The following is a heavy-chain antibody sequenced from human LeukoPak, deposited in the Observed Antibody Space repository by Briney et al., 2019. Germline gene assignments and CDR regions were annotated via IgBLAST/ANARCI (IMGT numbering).Heavy chain of an antibody. CDR2: IYYSGST. Sequence: SETLSLTCTVSGGSISSYYWSWIRQPPGKGLEWIGYIYYSGSTNYNPSLKSRVTISVDTSKNQFSLKLSSVTAADTAVYYCARGGWGSSWYYVYWGQGTLVTVSS. CDR3: ARGGWGSSWYYVY. J-gene: IGHJ4*02. V-gene: IGHV4-59*12. D-gene: IGHD6-13*01. CDR1: GGSISSYY.